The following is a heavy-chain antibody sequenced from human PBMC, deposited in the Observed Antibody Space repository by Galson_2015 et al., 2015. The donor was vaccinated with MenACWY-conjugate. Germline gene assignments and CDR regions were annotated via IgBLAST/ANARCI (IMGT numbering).Heavy chain of an antibody. V-gene: IGHV4-39*07. Sequence: ETLSLTCAVSGGSITTSRYHWAWIRQTPGKGLEWIGTVSYSGKAYYNPSLKRRVSISIDTSKSQFSLRIISLTAADTAVYYCAKDRSNDDYWSGFPGYYFDHWGQGNLATVSS. D-gene: IGHD3-3*01. CDR3: AKDRSNDDYWSGFPGYYFDH. CDR1: GGSITTSRYH. CDR2: VSYSGKA. J-gene: IGHJ4*02.